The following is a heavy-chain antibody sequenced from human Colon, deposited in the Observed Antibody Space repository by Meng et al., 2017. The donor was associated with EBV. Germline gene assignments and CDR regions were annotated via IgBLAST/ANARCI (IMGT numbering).Heavy chain of an antibody. CDR2: IYHSGST. Sequence: QLQLQESGPGLGKPSQTLSPTCVVSGDSVTNGGYSWSWIRQPPGKGLEWIGYIYHSGSTKYNPSLKSRVTISVDTSKNQFSLKLSSVTAADTAVYYCARDTSTWGNKGLDHWGQGILVTVSS. CDR3: ARDTSTWGNKGLDH. V-gene: IGHV4-30-2*01. CDR1: GDSVTNGGYS. D-gene: IGHD7-27*01. J-gene: IGHJ4*02.